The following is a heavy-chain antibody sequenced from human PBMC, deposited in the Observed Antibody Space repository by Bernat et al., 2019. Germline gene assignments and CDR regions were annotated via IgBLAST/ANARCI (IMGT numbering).Heavy chain of an antibody. CDR3: ARTPLGEMVQGVITYFDY. CDR1: GFSFSNYG. D-gene: IGHD3-10*01. J-gene: IGHJ4*02. V-gene: IGHV3-30*03. CDR2: ISYDGSNK. Sequence: QVQLVESGGGVVQPGGSLRLSCAASGFSFSNYGMHWVRQAPGKGLEWVAVISYDGSNKYYADSVKGRFTISRDNSKNTLYLQMNSLRAEDTAVYYCARTPLGEMVQGVITYFDYWGQGTLVTVSS.